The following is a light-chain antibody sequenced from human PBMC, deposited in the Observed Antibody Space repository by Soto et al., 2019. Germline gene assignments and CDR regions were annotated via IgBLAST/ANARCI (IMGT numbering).Light chain of an antibody. J-gene: IGLJ1*01. V-gene: IGLV1-40*01. CDR1: SSNIGAGYD. Sequence: QSVLTQPPSVSGAPGQRVTISCTGSSSNIGAGYDVHWYQQLPGTAPKLMIYEVSQRPSGVPARFSGSKSGNTASLTVSGLQAEDEADYYCSSYAGSNNFYVFGTGTKVTVL. CDR2: EVS. CDR3: SSYAGSNNFYV.